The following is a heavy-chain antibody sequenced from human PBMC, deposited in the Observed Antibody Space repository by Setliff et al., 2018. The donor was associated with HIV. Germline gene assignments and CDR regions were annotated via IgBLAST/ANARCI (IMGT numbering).Heavy chain of an antibody. V-gene: IGHV2-5*02. J-gene: IGHJ4*02. D-gene: IGHD3-3*01. CDR1: GFSLRTGGVG. CDR3: ARISATHNDFWSGSIDY. CDR2: IYWDDDK. Sequence: SGPTLGEPTQTLTLTCSFSGFSLRTGGVGVGWVRQPPGKALEWLALIYWDDDKRYSPSLKSRLTITKDTPKNQVVLTMTNMDPVDTATYYCARISATHNDFWSGSIDYWGQGTLVTVSS.